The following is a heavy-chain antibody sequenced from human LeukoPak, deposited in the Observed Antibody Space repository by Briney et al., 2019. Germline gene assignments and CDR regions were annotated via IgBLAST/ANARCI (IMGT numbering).Heavy chain of an antibody. Sequence: PGGSLRLSCAASGFTFSSYWMSWVRQAPGKGLKWVANIKKDGSEKYYVDSVKGRFTTSRDNAKNSLYLQMNSLRAEDTAVYYCARVWSATDAFDIWGQGTMVTVSS. D-gene: IGHD3-3*01. V-gene: IGHV3-7*01. J-gene: IGHJ3*02. CDR2: IKKDGSEK. CDR1: GFTFSSYW. CDR3: ARVWSATDAFDI.